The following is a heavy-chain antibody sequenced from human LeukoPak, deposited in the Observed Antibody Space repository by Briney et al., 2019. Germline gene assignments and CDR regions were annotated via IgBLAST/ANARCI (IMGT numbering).Heavy chain of an antibody. D-gene: IGHD6-19*01. CDR2: IIPIFGTA. J-gene: IGHJ4*02. Sequence: SVKVSCKASGGTFSSYAISWVRQAPGQGLEWMGRIIPIFGTANYAQKFQGRVTITADKSTSTSYMELSSLRSEDTAVYYCARVLGSGWDYWGQGTLVTVSS. CDR3: ARVLGSGWDY. CDR1: GGTFSSYA. V-gene: IGHV1-69*06.